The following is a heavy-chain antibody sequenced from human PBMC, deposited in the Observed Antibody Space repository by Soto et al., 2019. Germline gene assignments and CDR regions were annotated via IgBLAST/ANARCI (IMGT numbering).Heavy chain of an antibody. Sequence: QVQLVESGGGVVQPGRSLRLSCAASGFTFSSYGMHWVRQAPGKGLEWVAVIWYDGRNKFYADSVKGRFTISRDNSKNTLYLQTNSLRAEDTAVYYCARVTDSSGWYWAFDIWGQGTMVTVSS. J-gene: IGHJ3*02. CDR3: ARVTDSSGWYWAFDI. V-gene: IGHV3-33*01. CDR1: GFTFSSYG. CDR2: IWYDGRNK. D-gene: IGHD6-19*01.